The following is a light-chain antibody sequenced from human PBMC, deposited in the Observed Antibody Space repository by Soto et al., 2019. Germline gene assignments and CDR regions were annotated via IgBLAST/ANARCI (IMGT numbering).Light chain of an antibody. CDR2: LGS. V-gene: IGKV2-28*01. J-gene: IGKJ4*01. CDR3: MQALHTPS. CDR1: QSLLHSNGYNY. Sequence: DIVMTQSPLSLPVTPGEPASISCRSSQSLLHSNGYNYLGWYLQKPGQSPQLLIYLGSNRASGVPDRFIGSRSGTYFTLKISRVEAEDVGVYYCMQALHTPSFGGGTKVEIK.